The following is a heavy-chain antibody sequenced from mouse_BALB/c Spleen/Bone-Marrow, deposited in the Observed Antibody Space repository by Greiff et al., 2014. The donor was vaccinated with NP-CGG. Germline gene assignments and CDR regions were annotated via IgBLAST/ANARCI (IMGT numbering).Heavy chain of an antibody. D-gene: IGHD2-4*01. CDR1: GFPLTNYG. J-gene: IGHJ2*01. CDR2: IWAGGST. V-gene: IGHV2-9*02. CDR3: ARDRYYDYYFDY. Sequence: QVQLKESGPGLVAPSQSLSITCTVPGFPLTNYGVHWVRQPPGKGLEWLGVIWAGGSTNYNSALMSRLSITKDNSKSQVFLKMNSLQTDDTAMYYCARDRYYDYYFDYWGQGTTLTVSS.